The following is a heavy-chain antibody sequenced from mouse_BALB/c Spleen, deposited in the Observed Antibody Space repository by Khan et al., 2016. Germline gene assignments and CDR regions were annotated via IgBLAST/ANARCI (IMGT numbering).Heavy chain of an antibody. CDR2: ISYSGST. Sequence: EVQLQESGPGLVKPSQSLSLTCTVTAYSITSGYGWNWIRQFPGNQLEWMGYISYSGSTNYHPSLKSRISITRDTSKNQFFLQLNSVTTEDTATYYCARTARIKYWGQGTTLTVSS. CDR1: AYSITSGYG. J-gene: IGHJ2*01. D-gene: IGHD1-2*01. V-gene: IGHV3-2*02. CDR3: ARTARIKY.